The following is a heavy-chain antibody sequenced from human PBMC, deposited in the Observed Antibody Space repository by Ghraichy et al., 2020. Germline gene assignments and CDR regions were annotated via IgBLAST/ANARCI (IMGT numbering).Heavy chain of an antibody. J-gene: IGHJ4*02. CDR3: VKDRWVDY. CDR1: GFTLSDYV. CDR2: IMSKGEII. Sequence: GGSLRLSCLVSGFTLSDYVMHWVRQAPGKGLEYVSSIMSKGEIIYQADSVKGRFTISRDNSKNTLYLQMSSLRPEDTALYYCVKDRWVDYWGQGTLVTVSS. V-gene: IGHV3-64D*06. D-gene: IGHD4-23*01.